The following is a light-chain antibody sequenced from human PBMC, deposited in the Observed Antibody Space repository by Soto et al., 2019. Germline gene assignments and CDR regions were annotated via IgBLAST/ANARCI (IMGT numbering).Light chain of an antibody. CDR2: FND. J-gene: IGLJ3*02. Sequence: QSVLTQPPSASGAPGQRVTFSCSXXXXXIGSNTVNWYQQVPGAAPKLLIYFNDQRPSGVPDRFSGSKSGTSASLAISGLQPDDEADYSCSAWDDSLSGPVFGGGTQLTVL. CDR3: SAWDDSLSGPV. CDR1: XXXIGSNT. V-gene: IGLV1-44*01.